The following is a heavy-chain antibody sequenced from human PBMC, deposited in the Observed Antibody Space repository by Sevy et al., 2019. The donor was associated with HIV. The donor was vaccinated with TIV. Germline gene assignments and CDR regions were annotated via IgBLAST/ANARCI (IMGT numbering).Heavy chain of an antibody. CDR1: GGSINNYY. J-gene: IGHJ3*02. D-gene: IGHD2-21*02. Sequence: SETVSLTCTVSGGSINNYYWSWIRQPAGKGLEWIGRIYITGDTNYNPSLNSRVTMSVDTSKNQFSLKLKSVTAADTAVYYCARDLVPGVSEGDDAFDIWGQGTMVTVSS. V-gene: IGHV4-4*07. CDR3: ARDLVPGVSEGDDAFDI. CDR2: IYITGDT.